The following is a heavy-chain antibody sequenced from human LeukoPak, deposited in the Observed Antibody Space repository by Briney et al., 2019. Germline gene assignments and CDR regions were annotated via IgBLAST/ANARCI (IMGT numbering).Heavy chain of an antibody. Sequence: SETLSLTCAVYGGSFSGYYWSWIRQPPGKGLEWIGEINHSGSTNYNPSLKSRVTISVDTSKNQFSLKLSSVTAADTAVYYCARDLKRSRARWENLGLDPWGQGTLVTVSS. J-gene: IGHJ5*02. D-gene: IGHD3-16*01. CDR1: GGSFSGYY. V-gene: IGHV4-34*01. CDR3: ARDLKRSRARWENLGLDP. CDR2: INHSGST.